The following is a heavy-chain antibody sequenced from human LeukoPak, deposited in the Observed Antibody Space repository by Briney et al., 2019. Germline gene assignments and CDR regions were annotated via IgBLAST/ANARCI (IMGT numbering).Heavy chain of an antibody. CDR1: GFTFSDYN. D-gene: IGHD3-10*01. CDR3: ATGTYGSGSPFDY. J-gene: IGHJ4*02. Sequence: GGSLRLSCAASGFTFSDYNMRWIRQAPGKGLEWVSSISRSGSTKYYADSVKGRFTISRDNAKNSLFLQMNSLRAEDTAVYYCATGTYGSGSPFDYWGQGTLVTVSS. V-gene: IGHV3-11*01. CDR2: ISRSGSTK.